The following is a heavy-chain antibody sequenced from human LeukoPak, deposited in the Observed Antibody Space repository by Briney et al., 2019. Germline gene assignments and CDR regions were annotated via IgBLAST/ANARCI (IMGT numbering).Heavy chain of an antibody. J-gene: IGHJ4*02. D-gene: IGHD1-14*01. CDR2: ISSGDIT. Sequence: PGGSLRLSCAASGFTFSNYAMSWVRQAPRKGLEWVSAISSGDITYYADSVKGRFTISRDNSKNTLYLQMNSLRAEDTAVYYCANGGFPRTNFDYWGQGTLVTVSS. CDR1: GFTFSNYA. V-gene: IGHV3-23*01. CDR3: ANGGFPRTNFDY.